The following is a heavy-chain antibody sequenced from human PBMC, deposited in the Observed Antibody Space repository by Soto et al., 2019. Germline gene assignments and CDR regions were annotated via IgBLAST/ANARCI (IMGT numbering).Heavy chain of an antibody. J-gene: IGHJ6*03. D-gene: IGHD3-3*01. V-gene: IGHV1-18*01. CDR2: ISAYNGNT. CDR3: ARDPPGDDFWSGYYVRSFYYYYMDV. Sequence: ASVKVSCKASGYTFTSYGISWVRQAPGQGLEWMGWISAYNGNTNYAQKLQGRVTMTTDTSTSTAYMELRSLRSDDTAVYHCARDPPGDDFWSGYYVRSFYYYYMDVWGKGTTVTVSS. CDR1: GYTFTSYG.